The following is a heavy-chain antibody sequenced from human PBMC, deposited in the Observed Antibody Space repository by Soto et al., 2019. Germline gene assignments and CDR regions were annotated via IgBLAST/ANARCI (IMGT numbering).Heavy chain of an antibody. J-gene: IGHJ4*02. CDR2: IYHSGNT. D-gene: IGHD2-15*01. V-gene: IGHV4-59*01. Sequence: KPSETLSLTCTVSGGSIRNVYWSWIRQPPGKGLEWIGFIYHSGNTKYNPSLKSRVTISIDTSNNQSSLSLKSVTAADTAIYFCARAHAPTLPFDYWGQGTLVTVSS. CDR1: GGSIRNVY. CDR3: ARAHAPTLPFDY.